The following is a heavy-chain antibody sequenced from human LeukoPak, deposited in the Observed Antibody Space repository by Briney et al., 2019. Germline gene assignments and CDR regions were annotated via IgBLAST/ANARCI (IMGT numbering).Heavy chain of an antibody. J-gene: IGHJ4*02. D-gene: IGHD3-16*01. CDR2: IRSKAYGGTT. Sequence: GGSLRLSCTASGFTFGGYAMSWVRQAPGKGLEWAGFIRSKAYGGTTEYAASVKGRFTISRDDSKGIAYLQMNSLNTEDTAIYYCTRDGPFGGNSYFDYWGQGTLVTVSS. CDR1: GFTFGGYA. CDR3: TRDGPFGGNSYFDY. V-gene: IGHV3-49*04.